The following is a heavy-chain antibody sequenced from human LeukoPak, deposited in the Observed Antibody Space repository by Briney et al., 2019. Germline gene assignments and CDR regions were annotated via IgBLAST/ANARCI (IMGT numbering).Heavy chain of an antibody. CDR1: GGSISSYY. Sequence: SENLSLTCTVSGGSISSYYWSWIRQPPGKGLEWIGYIYTSGSTNYNPSLKSRVTISVDTSKNQFSLRLSSVTAADTAVYYCARQAARMDYYYMDVWGKGTTVTVSS. V-gene: IGHV4-4*09. D-gene: IGHD5-24*01. CDR2: IYTSGST. J-gene: IGHJ6*03. CDR3: ARQAARMDYYYMDV.